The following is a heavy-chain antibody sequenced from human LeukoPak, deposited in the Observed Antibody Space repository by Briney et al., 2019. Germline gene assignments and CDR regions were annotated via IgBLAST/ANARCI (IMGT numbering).Heavy chain of an antibody. Sequence: PGGSLRLSCAASGFTFSNYGMHWVRQAPGKGLEWVSLISWDGGSTYYADSVKGRFTISRDNSKNSLYLQMNSLRTEDTALYYCAKGRMTTVTDNWFDPWGQGTLVTVSS. V-gene: IGHV3-43*01. J-gene: IGHJ5*02. D-gene: IGHD4-17*01. CDR2: ISWDGGST. CDR3: AKGRMTTVTDNWFDP. CDR1: GFTFSNYG.